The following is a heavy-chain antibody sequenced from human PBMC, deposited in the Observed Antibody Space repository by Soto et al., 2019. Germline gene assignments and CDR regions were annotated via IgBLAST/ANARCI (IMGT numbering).Heavy chain of an antibody. CDR3: AKDNCISTSCYRLYNWFEP. CDR1: GFTFSSYV. J-gene: IGHJ5*02. CDR2: ISYGGSNK. D-gene: IGHD2-2*01. Sequence: GGSLRLSCAASGFTFSSYVMHWVRKAPGKGLEWVAVISYGGSNKYYADSVKGRFTISRDNSKNTLYLQMNNLRAEDTAVYYCAKDNCISTSCYRLYNWFEPWGQGTLVTVSS. V-gene: IGHV3-30*18.